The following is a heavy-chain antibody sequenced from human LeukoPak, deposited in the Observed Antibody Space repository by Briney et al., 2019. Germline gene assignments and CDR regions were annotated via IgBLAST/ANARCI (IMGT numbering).Heavy chain of an antibody. CDR2: ISSDGSTT. CDR3: RRDEWGSLNY. CDR1: GFSFSTSW. Sequence: GGSLRLSCVASGFSFSTSWMHWVRQVPGKGLVWVARISSDGSTTTHADSVKGRFTISRDNTKNTLYLQMNSLRVEDTAVYYCRRDEWGSLNYWGQGTLVTVSS. J-gene: IGHJ4*02. D-gene: IGHD1-26*01. V-gene: IGHV3-74*03.